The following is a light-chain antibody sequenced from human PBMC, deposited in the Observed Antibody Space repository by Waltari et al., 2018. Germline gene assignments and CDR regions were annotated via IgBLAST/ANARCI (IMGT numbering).Light chain of an antibody. CDR1: ASNIGNNV. Sequence: QSVLSQPPSASGTPGQRVTISCAGRASNIGNNVVNWYQQVPGKAPELLIYRVDRRPSGVPARFSASKSGTSASRAISGLQSEDEADYYCAAWDDSLNGHWVFGGGTKVTV. CDR3: AAWDDSLNGHWV. V-gene: IGLV1-44*01. J-gene: IGLJ3*02. CDR2: RVD.